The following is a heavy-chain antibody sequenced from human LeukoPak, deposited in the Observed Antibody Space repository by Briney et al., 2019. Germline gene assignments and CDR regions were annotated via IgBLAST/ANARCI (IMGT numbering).Heavy chain of an antibody. Sequence: SETLSLTCTVSGGSISSYYWSWLRQPAGKGLEWIGRIYTSGSTNYNPSLKSRVTISVDTSKNQFSLKLSSVTAADTAVYYCARQGLSDGYNYHDAFDIWGQGTMVTVSS. V-gene: IGHV4-4*07. D-gene: IGHD5-24*01. CDR1: GGSISSYY. J-gene: IGHJ3*02. CDR3: ARQGLSDGYNYHDAFDI. CDR2: IYTSGST.